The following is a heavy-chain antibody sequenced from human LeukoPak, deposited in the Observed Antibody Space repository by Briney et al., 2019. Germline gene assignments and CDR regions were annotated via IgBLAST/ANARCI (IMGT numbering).Heavy chain of an antibody. J-gene: IGHJ3*02. V-gene: IGHV4-4*07. D-gene: IGHD6-19*01. CDR3: ARDLTFGFGSGDAFDI. CDR2: FYTSGST. Sequence: SETLSLTCTVSGGSISDYSWSWIRQPPGKRLEWIGRFYTSGSTNYNPSLKSRVTMSVDTSKNQFSLKLNSVTAADTAVYYCARDLTFGFGSGDAFDIWGQGTMVTVSS. CDR1: GGSISDYS.